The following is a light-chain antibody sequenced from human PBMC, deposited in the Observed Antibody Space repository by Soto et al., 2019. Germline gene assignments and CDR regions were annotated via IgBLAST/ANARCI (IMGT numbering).Light chain of an antibody. V-gene: IGKV3-15*01. J-gene: IGKJ1*01. CDR1: QSVSSN. CDR3: QQYQGWPPRT. Sequence: EIVMTQSPATLSVSPGERATLSFRASQSVSSNLAWYQQKPSHAPSLLNYDPFTLDTGVPARFSGSGSGTDFTLTISRLPSEDFAVYYCQQYQGWPPRTFGQATKVDIK. CDR2: DPF.